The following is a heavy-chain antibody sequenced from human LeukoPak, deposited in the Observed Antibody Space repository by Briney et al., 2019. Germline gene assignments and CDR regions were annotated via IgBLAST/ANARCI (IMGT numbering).Heavy chain of an antibody. CDR2: IYYSGST. CDR3: ARSDSSGYYYGGNYFDY. J-gene: IGHJ4*02. CDR1: GGSISSSSYY. Sequence: SETLCLTCTVSGGSISSSSYYWGWIRQPPGKGLEWIGSIYYSGSTYYNPSLKSRVTISVDTSKHQFSLKLSSVTAADTAVYYCARSDSSGYYYGGNYFDYWGQGTLVTVSS. V-gene: IGHV4-39*01. D-gene: IGHD3-22*01.